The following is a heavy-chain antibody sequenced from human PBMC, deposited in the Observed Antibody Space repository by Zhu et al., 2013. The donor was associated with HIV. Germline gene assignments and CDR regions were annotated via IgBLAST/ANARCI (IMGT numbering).Heavy chain of an antibody. J-gene: IGHJ4*02. CDR2: MNLNTGNT. D-gene: IGHD4-17*01. CDR1: GHTFTSLD. CDR3: ARAMAYADKLDY. V-gene: IGHV1-8*01. Sequence: QVQLVQSGAEVKKPGASVKVSCKASGHTFTSLDINWVRQAPGQGLEWMGWMNLNTGNTGSAQKFHGRVTLTRNSSTTTAYMELSSLRSEDTAMYYCARAMAYADKLDYWGLGALVHRLL.